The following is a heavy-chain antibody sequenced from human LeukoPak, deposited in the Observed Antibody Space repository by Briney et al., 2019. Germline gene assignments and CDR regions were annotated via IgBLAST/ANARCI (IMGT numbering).Heavy chain of an antibody. J-gene: IGHJ4*02. V-gene: IGHV3-74*01. D-gene: IGHD6-13*01. Sequence: GGSLRLSCAASGFTFSRYWMHWVRQAPGKGLVWVSRINSDGNTSSYADSVKGRFTISRDNAKNSLNLQMNSLRVEDTAVYYCAKAAAGTEYYFEYWGQGTLVTVSS. CDR3: AKAAAGTEYYFEY. CDR2: INSDGNTS. CDR1: GFTFSRYW.